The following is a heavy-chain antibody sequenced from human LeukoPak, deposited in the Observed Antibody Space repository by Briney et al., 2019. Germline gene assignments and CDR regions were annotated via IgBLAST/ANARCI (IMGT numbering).Heavy chain of an antibody. CDR3: ARHHQTTTPLGWFDP. V-gene: IGHV4-59*08. CDR2: IDYSGNA. J-gene: IGHJ5*02. CDR1: GGSISNYY. Sequence: SETLSLTCTVSGGSISNYYWSWIRQPPGKGLEWIGYIDYSGNANYNPSLKSRVTISADTSKNQCSLKLRSMTAADTALYYCARHHQTTTPLGWFDPWGQGTLVTVSS. D-gene: IGHD1-26*01.